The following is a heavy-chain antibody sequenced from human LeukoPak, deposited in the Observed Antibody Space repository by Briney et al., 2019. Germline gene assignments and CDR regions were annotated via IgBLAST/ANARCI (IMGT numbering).Heavy chain of an antibody. Sequence: GGSLRLSCAASGFTFSSYWMSWVRQAPGKGLEWVANIKQDGSEKYYVDSVKGRFTISRDNAKNSLYLQMNSLRAEDTAVYYCARARPGYYRSFDYWGQGTLVTVSS. J-gene: IGHJ4*02. CDR1: GFTFSSYW. D-gene: IGHD3-10*01. CDR2: IKQDGSEK. CDR3: ARARPGYYRSFDY. V-gene: IGHV3-7*01.